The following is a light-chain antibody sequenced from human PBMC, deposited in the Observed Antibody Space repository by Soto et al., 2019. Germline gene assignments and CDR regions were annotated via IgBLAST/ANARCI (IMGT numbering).Light chain of an antibody. V-gene: IGKV3-15*01. Sequence: EIVMTQSPGTLSVSPGERATLSCRASQSVRSKLAWYQQKPGQAPRLLIYDASTRATGIPARFSGSGSGTEFTLTISSLQSEDFAVYYCHQYHHWPPITFGHGTRLEIK. CDR3: HQYHHWPPIT. J-gene: IGKJ5*01. CDR1: QSVRSK. CDR2: DAS.